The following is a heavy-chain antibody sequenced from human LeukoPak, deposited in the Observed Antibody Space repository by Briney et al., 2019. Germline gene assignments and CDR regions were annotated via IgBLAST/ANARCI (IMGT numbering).Heavy chain of an antibody. CDR1: GGSISSYY. CDR3: ARELNSGSYPSDAFDI. D-gene: IGHD1-26*01. CDR2: IYYSGST. Sequence: KPSETLSLTCTVSGGSISSYYWSWIRQPPGKGLEWIGYIYYSGSTNYNPSLKSRVTISVDTSKNQFSLKLSSVTAADTAVYYCARELNSGSYPSDAFDIWGQGTMVTVSS. V-gene: IGHV4-59*01. J-gene: IGHJ3*02.